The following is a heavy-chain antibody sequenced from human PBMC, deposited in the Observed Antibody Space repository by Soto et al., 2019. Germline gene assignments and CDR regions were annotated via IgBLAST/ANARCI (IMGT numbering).Heavy chain of an antibody. Sequence: ASVKVSCKASGYTFTSYAMHWVRQAPGQRLEWMGWINAGNGNTKYSQKFQGRVTITRDTSASTAYMELSSLRSEDTAVYYCARGGGYGSGSPLFDYWGQGTLVPVSS. CDR3: ARGGGYGSGSPLFDY. V-gene: IGHV1-3*01. CDR2: INAGNGNT. CDR1: GYTFTSYA. J-gene: IGHJ4*02. D-gene: IGHD3-10*01.